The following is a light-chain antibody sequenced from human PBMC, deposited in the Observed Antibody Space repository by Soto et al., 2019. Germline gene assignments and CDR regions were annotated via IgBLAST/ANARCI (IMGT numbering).Light chain of an antibody. J-gene: IGLJ3*02. CDR1: NSDVGGYNY. CDR3: SSYTTTTSWV. V-gene: IGLV2-14*01. CDR2: EVN. Sequence: QSVLTQPASVSGSPGQSISISCTGTNSDVGGYNYVSWYQQHPGEAPKLMIYEVNNRPSGVSSRFSGSKSGSTASLTISGLQAEDEADYYCSSYTTTTSWVFGGGTKLTVL.